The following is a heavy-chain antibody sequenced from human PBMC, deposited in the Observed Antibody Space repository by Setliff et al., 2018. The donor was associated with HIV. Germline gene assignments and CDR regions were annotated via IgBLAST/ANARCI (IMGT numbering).Heavy chain of an antibody. CDR2: INHSGST. D-gene: IGHD1-7*01. CDR3: ATYNWNFIVGY. Sequence: PSETLSLTCAVYNGSFSNYYWTWIRQPPGKGLEWIGEINHSGSTYHNPSLQSRVTISLDMSKSQFSLKLRSMSAADTAVYYCATYNWNFIVGYWGQGTLVTVSS. CDR1: NGSFSNYY. V-gene: IGHV4-34*01. J-gene: IGHJ4*02.